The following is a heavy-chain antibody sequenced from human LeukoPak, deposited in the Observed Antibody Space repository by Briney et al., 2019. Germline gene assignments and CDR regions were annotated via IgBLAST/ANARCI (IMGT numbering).Heavy chain of an antibody. CDR1: GYTFTSYG. J-gene: IGHJ4*02. CDR3: AREWYASGSCFDY. D-gene: IGHD3-10*01. Sequence: ASVKVSCKASGYTFTSYGISWVRQAPGQGLEWMGWINPRSGGANYAQKFQGRVTLTRDTSISTAYMDLSRLISDDTAVYYCAREWYASGSCFDYWGQGTLVTVSS. CDR2: INPRSGGA. V-gene: IGHV1-2*02.